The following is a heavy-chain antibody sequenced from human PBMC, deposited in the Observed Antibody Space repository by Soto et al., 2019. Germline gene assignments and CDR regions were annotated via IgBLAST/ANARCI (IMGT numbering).Heavy chain of an antibody. Sequence: ASVKVSCTASGYTFTGYYMHWVRQAPGQGLEWMGWINPNSGGTNYAQKFQGWVTMTRDTSISTAYMELSRLRSDDTAVYYCARGGELPYYYYYYMDVWGKGTTVTVSS. D-gene: IGHD3-10*01. CDR1: GYTFTGYY. CDR3: ARGGELPYYYYYYMDV. J-gene: IGHJ6*03. CDR2: INPNSGGT. V-gene: IGHV1-2*04.